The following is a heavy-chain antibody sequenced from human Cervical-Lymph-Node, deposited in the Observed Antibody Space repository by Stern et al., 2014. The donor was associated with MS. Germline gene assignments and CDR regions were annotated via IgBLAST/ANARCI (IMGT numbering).Heavy chain of an antibody. CDR2: VHYSGTT. CDR1: GGSISSYY. D-gene: IGHD3-3*01. V-gene: IGHV4-59*08. J-gene: IGHJ4*02. Sequence: VQLVESGTGLVKPSETLSLTCSVSGGSISSYYWNWIRQPPGKGLEWIANVHYSGTTNYNPSLKSRVTILLDTSMNQISLKLNSVTAADTAVYYCAGSGTYYPDYWGQGILVTVSS. CDR3: AGSGTYYPDY.